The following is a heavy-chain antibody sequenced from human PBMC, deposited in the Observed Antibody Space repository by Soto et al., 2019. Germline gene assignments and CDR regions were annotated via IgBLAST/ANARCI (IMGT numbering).Heavy chain of an antibody. Sequence: PSETLSLTCAVSGGSISSGGYSWSWIRQPPGKGLEWIGYIYHSGSTYYNPSLKSRVTISVDRSKNQFSLKLSSVTAADTAVYYCARAYWDYSNHRYFDYWGQGTLVTVSS. D-gene: IGHD4-4*01. CDR2: IYHSGST. J-gene: IGHJ4*02. V-gene: IGHV4-30-2*01. CDR3: ARAYWDYSNHRYFDY. CDR1: GGSISSGGYS.